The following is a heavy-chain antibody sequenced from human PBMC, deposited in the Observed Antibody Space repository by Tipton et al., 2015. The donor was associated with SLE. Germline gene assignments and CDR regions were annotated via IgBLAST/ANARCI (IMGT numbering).Heavy chain of an antibody. CDR2: IYYSGST. Sequence: LRLSCTVSGGSISSHYWSWIRQPPGRGLAWIGYIYYSGSTNYNPSLKRRVTITVDTSKNQFSLKLSSVTAADTAVYYCASGIAAAGAYYFDYWGQGTLVTVSS. CDR3: ASGIAAAGAYYFDY. J-gene: IGHJ4*02. V-gene: IGHV4-59*08. D-gene: IGHD6-13*01. CDR1: GGSISSHY.